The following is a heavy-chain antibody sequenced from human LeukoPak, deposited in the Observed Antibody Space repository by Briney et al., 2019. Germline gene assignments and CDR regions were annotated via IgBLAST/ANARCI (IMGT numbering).Heavy chain of an antibody. CDR2: IYYSGST. J-gene: IGHJ4*02. D-gene: IGHD3-10*01. CDR3: ATQYGSGSYYIDY. V-gene: IGHV4-30-4*01. CDR1: GGSISSYY. Sequence: PSETLSLTCTVSGGSISSYYWSWIRQPPGKGLEWIGYIYYSGSTYYNPSLKSRVTMSVDTSKNQFSLKLSSVTAADTAVYYCATQYGSGSYYIDYWGQGTLVTVSS.